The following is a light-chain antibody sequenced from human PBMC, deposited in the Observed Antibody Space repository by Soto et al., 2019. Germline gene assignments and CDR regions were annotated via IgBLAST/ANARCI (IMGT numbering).Light chain of an antibody. CDR3: SSYTRSSTA. CDR1: SSDVGGYNY. V-gene: IGLV2-14*01. Sequence: QSALTQPASVSGSPGQSITISCTGTSSDVGGYNYVSWYQQHPGKAPKLMIYDVSNRPSGVSNRFSGSKSGNTASLTISGLQAEDEADYYCSSYTRSSTAFCGGTKLTVL. J-gene: IGLJ2*01. CDR2: DVS.